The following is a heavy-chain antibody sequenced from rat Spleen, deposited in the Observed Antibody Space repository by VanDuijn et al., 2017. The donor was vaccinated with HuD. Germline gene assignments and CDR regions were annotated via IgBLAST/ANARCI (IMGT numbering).Heavy chain of an antibody. Sequence: EVQLVESGGGLVQPGRSLKLSCAASGFTFSNYGVHWIRQAPTKGLEWVATIIYDGSSTYYRDSVKGRFTIYRDNAKSTLYLQMDSLRSEDTATYYCATYNSGYDWFAYWGQGTLVTVSS. CDR2: IIYDGSST. CDR1: GFTFSNYG. V-gene: IGHV5-19*01. CDR3: ATYNSGYDWFAY. D-gene: IGHD4-3*01. J-gene: IGHJ3*01.